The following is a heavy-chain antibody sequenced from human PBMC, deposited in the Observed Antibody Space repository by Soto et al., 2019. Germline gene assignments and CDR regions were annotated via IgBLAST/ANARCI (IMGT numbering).Heavy chain of an antibody. J-gene: IGHJ6*02. D-gene: IGHD6-13*01. V-gene: IGHV4-61*01. CDR1: GGSVSSGSYY. CDR3: ARVRIAAAGNNGMDV. Sequence: SETLSLTCTVSGGSVSSGSYYWSWIRQPPGKGLEWIGYIYYSGSTNYNPSLKSRVTISVDTSKNQFSLKLSSVTAADTAVYYCARVRIAAAGNNGMDVWGQGTTVTVSS. CDR2: IYYSGST.